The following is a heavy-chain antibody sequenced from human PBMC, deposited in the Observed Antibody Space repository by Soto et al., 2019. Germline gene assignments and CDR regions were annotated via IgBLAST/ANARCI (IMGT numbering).Heavy chain of an antibody. Sequence: SGPTLVNTTQTLTLTCTFSGFSLSTRGVSVGWIRQPPGKALEWLALIYWDDDQRYRPSLMSRLTIAKGTSKNQVVLIMTNMDPVDTATYYCAHRVVGEDAFDSWGQGTLVTVSS. CDR1: GFSLSTRGVS. V-gene: IGHV2-5*02. CDR2: IYWDDDQ. CDR3: AHRVVGEDAFDS. J-gene: IGHJ3*01.